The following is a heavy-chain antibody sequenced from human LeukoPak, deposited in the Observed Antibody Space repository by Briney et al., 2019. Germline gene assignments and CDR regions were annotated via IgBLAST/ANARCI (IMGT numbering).Heavy chain of an antibody. CDR3: AELDITMIGGV. D-gene: IGHD3-10*02. CDR2: ISSSGSTR. J-gene: IGHJ6*04. V-gene: IGHV3-48*03. CDR1: GVTFSSYE. Sequence: GGALRLSCAASGVTFSSYERNWGRQAPGKGLEWGSYISSSGSTRYYADSAKGRFTISRDNANNTLYLQMTSPRAEDTAVYYCAELDITMIGGVWGKGTTVTISS.